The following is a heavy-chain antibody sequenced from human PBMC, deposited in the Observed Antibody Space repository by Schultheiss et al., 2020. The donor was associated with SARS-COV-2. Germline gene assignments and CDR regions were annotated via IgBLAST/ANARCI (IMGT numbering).Heavy chain of an antibody. J-gene: IGHJ6*02. CDR1: GFTFSNYG. CDR2: ISGSGGST. Sequence: GGSLRLSCAASGFTFSNYGIGWVRQAPGKGLDWVSAISGSGGSTYYADSVKGRFTISRDNYKNTLYLQMNSLRAENTAVYYCARDAWHRYYYYGMDVWGQGTAVTVSS. CDR3: ARDAWHRYYYYGMDV. V-gene: IGHV3-23*01.